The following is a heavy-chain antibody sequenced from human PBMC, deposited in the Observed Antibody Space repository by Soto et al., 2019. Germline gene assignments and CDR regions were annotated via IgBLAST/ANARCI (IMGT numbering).Heavy chain of an antibody. CDR1: GGTFSSYA. CDR2: IIPIFGTA. J-gene: IGHJ4*02. Sequence: QVQLVQSGAEVKKPGSSVKVSCKASGGTFSSYAISWVRQAPGQGLEWMGGIIPIFGTANYAQKFQGRVTITADESTSTAYMELSSLRSEDTAVYYCATGPHCGGGDCYPYLYYFDYWGQGTLVTVSS. D-gene: IGHD2-21*02. CDR3: ATGPHCGGGDCYPYLYYFDY. V-gene: IGHV1-69*01.